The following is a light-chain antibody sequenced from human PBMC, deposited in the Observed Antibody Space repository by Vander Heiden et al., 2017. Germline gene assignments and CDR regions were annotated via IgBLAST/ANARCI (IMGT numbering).Light chain of an antibody. Sequence: FVLIQPLSLSESPGKTVTVSCPRDRGSIASSSVHWYQQRPGSSPTTVVYADNQRPSGVPDRLSGSIDMSSNSASLTISGLKTEDEADYYCQSYDTSDSHWVFGGGTKLTVL. J-gene: IGLJ3*02. CDR2: ADN. CDR1: RGSIASSS. V-gene: IGLV6-57*01. CDR3: QSYDTSDSHWV.